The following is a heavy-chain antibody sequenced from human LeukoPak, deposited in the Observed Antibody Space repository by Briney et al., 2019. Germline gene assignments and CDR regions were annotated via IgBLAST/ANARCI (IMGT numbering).Heavy chain of an antibody. V-gene: IGHV4-34*01. CDR3: ARGGDILTGYPDY. Sequence: KPSETLSLTCAAYGVTFGGYYWSWIRQPPGKGLEWIGEINHNGSTNYNPSLKSRVTISVDTSKNQFSLKLSSVTAADTAVYDCARGGDILTGYPDYWGQGTLVTVSS. J-gene: IGHJ4*02. CDR1: GVTFGGYY. D-gene: IGHD3-9*01. CDR2: INHNGST.